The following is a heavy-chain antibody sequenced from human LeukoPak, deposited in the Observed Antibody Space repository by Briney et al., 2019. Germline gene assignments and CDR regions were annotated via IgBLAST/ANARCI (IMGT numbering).Heavy chain of an antibody. D-gene: IGHD1-26*01. CDR2: ISASGGTI. J-gene: IGHJ3*02. CDR3: AKDLMEWELIVGVSYAFHI. CDR1: GFTFRNYG. Sequence: QPGGSLRLSCAASGFTFRNYGLSWVRQAPGKGLEWVATISASGGTIHYADSVRGRFTISRDNSKNTLFLEMNSLRAEDTAIFYCAKDLMEWELIVGVSYAFHIWGQGTKVTVSS. V-gene: IGHV3-23*01.